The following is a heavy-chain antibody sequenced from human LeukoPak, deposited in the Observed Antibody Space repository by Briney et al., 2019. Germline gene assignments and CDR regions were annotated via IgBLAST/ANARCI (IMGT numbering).Heavy chain of an antibody. J-gene: IGHJ4*02. CDR3: ARVAWAYGSRGGIDY. CDR1: GGSIGSYY. CDR2: IYYSGST. D-gene: IGHD3-10*01. Sequence: SETLSLTCTVSGGSIGSYYWSWIRQPPGKGLEWIGYIYYSGSTYYNPSLTSRDSISLDTSKNQFSLNLSSVTAADTAVYFCARVAWAYGSRGGIDYWGQGTLVTVSS. V-gene: IGHV4-59*12.